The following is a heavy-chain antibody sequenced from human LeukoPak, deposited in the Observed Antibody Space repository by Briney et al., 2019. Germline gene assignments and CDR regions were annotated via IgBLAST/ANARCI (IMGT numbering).Heavy chain of an antibody. CDR2: INPNSGGT. Sequence: ASVKVSCKASGYTSTGYYMHWVRQAPGQGLEWMGRINPNSGGTNYAQKFQGRVTMTRDTSISTAYMELSRLRSDDTAVYYCARVDIGIVVVTSFDYWGQGTLVTVSS. CDR1: GYTSTGYY. V-gene: IGHV1-2*06. J-gene: IGHJ4*02. CDR3: ARVDIGIVVVTSFDY. D-gene: IGHD3-22*01.